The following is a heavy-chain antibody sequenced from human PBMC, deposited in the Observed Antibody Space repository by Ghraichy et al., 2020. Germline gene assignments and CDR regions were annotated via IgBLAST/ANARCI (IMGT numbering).Heavy chain of an antibody. J-gene: IGHJ4*02. V-gene: IGHV3-23*01. CDR1: GFTFSSYA. Sequence: GGSLRLSCAASGFTFSSYAMSWVRQAPGKGLEWVSAISGSGGSKYSADSVKGRFTISRDNFKNTLYLQMNSVRADDTAVYYCARLKSNRVSTSSPLNYWGQGTLVTVSS. CDR2: ISGSGGSK. CDR3: ARLKSNRVSTSSPLNY. D-gene: IGHD2-15*01.